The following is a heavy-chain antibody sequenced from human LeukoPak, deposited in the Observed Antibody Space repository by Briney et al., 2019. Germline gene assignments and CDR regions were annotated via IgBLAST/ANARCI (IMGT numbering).Heavy chain of an antibody. CDR2: IYYSGST. CDR3: ARAYSGSYLPHDY. J-gene: IGHJ4*02. Sequence: PSETLSLTCTVSGGSISSYYWSWIRQPPGKGLEWIGYIYYSGSTNYNPSLKSRVTISVDTSKNQFSQKLSSVTAADTAVYYCARAYSGSYLPHDYWGQGTLVTVSS. D-gene: IGHD1-26*01. V-gene: IGHV4-59*01. CDR1: GGSISSYY.